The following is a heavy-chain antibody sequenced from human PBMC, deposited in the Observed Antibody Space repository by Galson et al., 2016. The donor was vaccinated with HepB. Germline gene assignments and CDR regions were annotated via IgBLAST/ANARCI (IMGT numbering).Heavy chain of an antibody. J-gene: IGHJ4*02. D-gene: IGHD3-9*01. CDR3: AREYDILTGPYFDY. Sequence: SETLSLTCNVSGGSIGSFYWTWIRQAPGKGLEYTGYIFYDGSANYNPSLLGRVTISVDMSKNRFSLKLNSVTAADTAVYHCAREYDILTGPYFDYWGQGILVTVSS. CDR1: GGSIGSFY. CDR2: IFYDGSA. V-gene: IGHV4-59*01.